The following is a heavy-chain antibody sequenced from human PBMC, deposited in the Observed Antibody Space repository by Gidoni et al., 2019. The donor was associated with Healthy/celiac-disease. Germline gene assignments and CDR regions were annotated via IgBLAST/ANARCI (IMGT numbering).Heavy chain of an antibody. V-gene: IGHV1-69*01. J-gene: IGHJ4*02. D-gene: IGHD3-22*01. CDR3: ARGSRMIITARIDY. Sequence: QAQLMQSGAEVKKPGSSAKVSCKSSGGPFSSYAIRWVRQAPGQGLEWMGGIIPIFGTANYAQKFQGRVTITADESTSTAYMELSSLRSEDTAVYYCARGSRMIITARIDYWGQGTLVTVSS. CDR1: GGPFSSYA. CDR2: IIPIFGTA.